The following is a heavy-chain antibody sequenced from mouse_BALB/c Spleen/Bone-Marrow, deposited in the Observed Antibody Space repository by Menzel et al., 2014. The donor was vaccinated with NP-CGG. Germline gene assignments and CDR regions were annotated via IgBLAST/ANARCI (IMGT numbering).Heavy chain of an antibody. Sequence: ECGGGLVQPGGSLKLSCAASGFDFSRYWMSWVRQAPGKGLEWIGEINPDSNTINYTPSLKDKFIISRDNAKNTLYLQMSKVRSEDTALYYCARLGYYGSFAYWGQGTLVTVSA. V-gene: IGHV4-1*02. CDR3: ARLGYYGSFAY. CDR1: GFDFSRYW. D-gene: IGHD1-2*01. CDR2: INPDSNTI. J-gene: IGHJ3*01.